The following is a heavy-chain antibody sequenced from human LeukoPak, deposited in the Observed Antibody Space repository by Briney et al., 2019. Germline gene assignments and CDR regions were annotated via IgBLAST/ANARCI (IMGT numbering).Heavy chain of an antibody. Sequence: GGSLRLSCSASGFPFSSYAMHWVRQAPGKGLEYVSDISDSGGSTYYADSVKGRFTISRDNSKNTLYLQMSSLRAEDTAVYFCVRGYSFGPYGMDVWGQGTTVTVSS. D-gene: IGHD2-15*01. CDR3: VRGYSFGPYGMDV. V-gene: IGHV3-64D*09. J-gene: IGHJ6*02. CDR2: ISDSGGST. CDR1: GFPFSSYA.